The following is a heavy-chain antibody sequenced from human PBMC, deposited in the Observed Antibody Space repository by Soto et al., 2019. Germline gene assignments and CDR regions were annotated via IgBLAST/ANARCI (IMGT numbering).Heavy chain of an antibody. Sequence: VVSLRLSCSSSVFNFISYCMQLVLQAPVKGLEWVAVISYDVVKKYYAYSVKGRFTISIDNSKNTLYVEMNSLSAEDTAVYYCAREGKTEDGTKPQNWGQGTMVNVSS. V-gene: IGHV3-30*04. CDR2: ISYDVVKK. J-gene: IGHJ4*02. CDR3: AREGKTEDGTKPQN. CDR1: VFNFISYC. D-gene: IGHD6-13*01.